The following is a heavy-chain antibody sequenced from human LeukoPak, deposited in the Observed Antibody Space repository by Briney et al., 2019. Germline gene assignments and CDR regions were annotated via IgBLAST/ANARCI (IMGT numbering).Heavy chain of an antibody. D-gene: IGHD4-11*01. J-gene: IGHJ4*02. CDR1: GFTFDDYA. CDR3: AEDLEYSNYGGFDY. CDR2: ISWNSGSI. V-gene: IGHV3-9*01. Sequence: GGSLRLSCAASGFTFDDYAMHWVRQAPGKGLEWVSGISWNSGSIGCADSVKGRFTISRDNAKNSLYLQMNSLRAEDTALYYCAEDLEYSNYGGFDYWGQGTLVTVSS.